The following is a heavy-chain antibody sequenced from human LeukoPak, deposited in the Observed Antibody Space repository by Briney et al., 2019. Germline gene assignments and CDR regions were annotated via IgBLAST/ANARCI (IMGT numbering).Heavy chain of an antibody. CDR1: GFTFSSYS. Sequence: GGSLRLSCAASGFTFSSYSMNWVRQAPGKGLEWVSSISSSSSYIYYADSVKGRFTISRDNAKNSLYLQMNSLRAEDTAVYYCARGRDIVVVPAANQGPPDYWGQGTLVTVSS. CDR2: ISSSSSYI. V-gene: IGHV3-21*01. CDR3: ARGRDIVVVPAANQGPPDY. D-gene: IGHD2-2*01. J-gene: IGHJ4*02.